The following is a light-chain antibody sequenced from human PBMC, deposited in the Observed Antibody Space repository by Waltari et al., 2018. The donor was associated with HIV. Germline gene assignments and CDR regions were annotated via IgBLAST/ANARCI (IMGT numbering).Light chain of an antibody. CDR2: GNN. V-gene: IGLV3-19*01. J-gene: IGLJ2*01. CDR3: NSRDSSGDLVV. Sequence: SSELTQDPAVSVALGQTVRITCQGDSLRTYYATWYRQKPGQAPVLVVYGNNNRPSAIPDRLPGSSAGDTASSTITAAQAEDEADYYCNSRDSSGDLVVFGGGTKLTVL. CDR1: SLRTYY.